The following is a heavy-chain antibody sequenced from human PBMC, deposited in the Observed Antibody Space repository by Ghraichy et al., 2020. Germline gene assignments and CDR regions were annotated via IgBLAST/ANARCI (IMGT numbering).Heavy chain of an antibody. J-gene: IGHJ4*02. CDR3: ARDLRDSSGYEDYYFDY. Sequence: GSLRLSCAASGFTFSSYSMNWVRQAPGKGLEWVSYISSSSSTIYYADSVKGRFTISRDNAKNSLYLQMNSLRDEDTAVYYCARDLRDSSGYEDYYFDYWGQGTLVTVSS. CDR1: GFTFSSYS. D-gene: IGHD3-22*01. V-gene: IGHV3-48*02. CDR2: ISSSSSTI.